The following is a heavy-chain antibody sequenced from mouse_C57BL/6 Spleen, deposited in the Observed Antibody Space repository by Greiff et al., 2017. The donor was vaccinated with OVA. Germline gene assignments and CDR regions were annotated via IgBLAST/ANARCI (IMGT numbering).Heavy chain of an antibody. CDR2: IYPRDGST. J-gene: IGHJ3*01. V-gene: IGHV1-78*01. Sequence: QVQLQQSDAELVKPGASVKISCKVSGYTFTDYTIHWMKQRPEQGLEWIGYIYPRDGSTKYNEKFKGKATLTADKSSSTAYMQLNSLTSEDSAVYFCANLDYYGSSFFAYWGQGTLVTVSA. CDR1: GYTFTDYT. D-gene: IGHD1-1*01. CDR3: ANLDYYGSSFFAY.